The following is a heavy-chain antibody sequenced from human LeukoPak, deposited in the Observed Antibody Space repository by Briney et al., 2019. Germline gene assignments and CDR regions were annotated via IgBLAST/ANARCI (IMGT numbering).Heavy chain of an antibody. J-gene: IGHJ4*02. CDR2: IEPDGSRI. Sequence: PGGSLRLSCAASGFTLSRYWMHWVRQVPGKGLVWVSRIEPDGSRIPYADSLKGRFTMSRDNAKNTLYLQMNSLRAEDTAVYYCARDFAGGDDYWGQGTLVTVSS. CDR1: GFTLSRYW. V-gene: IGHV3-74*01. CDR3: ARDFAGGDDY. D-gene: IGHD3-16*01.